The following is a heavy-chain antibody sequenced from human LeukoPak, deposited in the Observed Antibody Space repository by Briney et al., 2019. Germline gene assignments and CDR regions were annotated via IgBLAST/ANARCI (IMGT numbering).Heavy chain of an antibody. V-gene: IGHV5-10-1*01. CDR2: IDPDDSST. CDR3: ARRGKWTDYYYGLDV. D-gene: IGHD3-10*01. J-gene: IGHJ6*02. Sequence: GESLTISCKGSGYSFTSYWISCVRQLPGKGLEWMGRIDPDDSSTNYSPSFQGHVTISTDKSITTAYLQWSSLKASDTAMYYCARRGKWTDYYYGLDVWGQGTTVTVSS. CDR1: GYSFTSYW.